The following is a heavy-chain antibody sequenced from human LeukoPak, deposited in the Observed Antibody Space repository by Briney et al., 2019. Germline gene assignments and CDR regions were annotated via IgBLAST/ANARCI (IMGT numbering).Heavy chain of an antibody. CDR1: GFTFRSYT. CDR3: ARDGDTVLTRGYYYYMDV. J-gene: IGHJ6*03. D-gene: IGHD4-23*01. CDR2: ISTSSSYI. V-gene: IGHV3-21*01. Sequence: NSGGSLRLSCAASGFTFRSYTMNWVRQAPGKGLEWVSSISTSSSYIYYADSVKGRFTISRDNAKNSLYLQMNSLRAEDTALYYCARDGDTVLTRGYYYYMDVWGKGTTVTVSS.